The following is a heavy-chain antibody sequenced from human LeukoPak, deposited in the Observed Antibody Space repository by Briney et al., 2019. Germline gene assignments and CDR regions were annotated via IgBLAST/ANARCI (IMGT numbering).Heavy chain of an antibody. Sequence: PGGSLRLSCAASGFTFSSYWMHWVRQAPGKGLEWVSAISGSGGSTYYADSVKGRFTISRDNAKNSLYLQMNSLRAEDTAVYYCARSGHSYGGKWPYYYYMDVWGKGTTVTVSS. CDR3: ARSGHSYGGKWPYYYYMDV. D-gene: IGHD4-23*01. CDR1: GFTFSSYW. V-gene: IGHV3-23*01. CDR2: ISGSGGST. J-gene: IGHJ6*03.